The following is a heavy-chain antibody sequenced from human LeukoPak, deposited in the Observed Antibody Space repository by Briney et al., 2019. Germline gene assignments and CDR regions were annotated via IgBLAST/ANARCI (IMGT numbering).Heavy chain of an antibody. J-gene: IGHJ6*03. Sequence: ASVKVSCKASGGTFSSYAISWVRQAPGQGLEWMGRINPNSGVTNYAQKFQGRVTMTRDTSISTAYMELSRLRSDDTAVYYCARGRSWYMDVCGKGTTVTVSS. CDR3: ARGRSWYMDV. CDR1: GGTFSSYA. CDR2: INPNSGVT. V-gene: IGHV1-2*02.